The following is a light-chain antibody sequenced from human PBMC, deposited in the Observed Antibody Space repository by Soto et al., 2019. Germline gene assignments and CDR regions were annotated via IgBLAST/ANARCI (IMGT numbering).Light chain of an antibody. CDR1: SSNIGAGYD. J-gene: IGLJ1*01. CDR3: QSYDSSLNV. CDR2: GNS. Sequence: QSVLAQPPSVSGAPGQRVTISCTGSSSNIGAGYDVQWYQQLPGTAPKLLIYGNSNRPSGVPDRFSGSKSGTSASLAITGLQAEDEADYYCQSYDSSLNVFGTGTKVTVL. V-gene: IGLV1-40*01.